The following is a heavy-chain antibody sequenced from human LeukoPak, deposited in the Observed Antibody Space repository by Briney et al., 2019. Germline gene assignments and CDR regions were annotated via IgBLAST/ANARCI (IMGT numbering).Heavy chain of an antibody. Sequence: GGSLRLSCAASGFTFSSYGMHWVRQAPGKGLEWVAVIWYDGSNKYYADSVKGRFTISRDNSKNTLYLQMNSLRAEDTAVYYCAKDLGITIVGVVITGIDYWGQGTLVTVSS. J-gene: IGHJ4*02. V-gene: IGHV3-33*06. CDR1: GFTFSSYG. D-gene: IGHD3-3*01. CDR3: AKDLGITIVGVVITGIDY. CDR2: IWYDGSNK.